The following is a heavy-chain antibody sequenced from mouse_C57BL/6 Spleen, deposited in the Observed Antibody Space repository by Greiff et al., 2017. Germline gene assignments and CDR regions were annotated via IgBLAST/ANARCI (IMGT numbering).Heavy chain of an antibody. CDR2: IDPSDSYT. CDR3: ARTYYSNYKGFYAMDY. Sequence: VQLQQPGAELVMPGASVKLSCKASGYTFTSYWMHWVKQRPGQGLEWIGEIDPSDSYTNYNQKFKGKSTLTVDKSSSTAYMQLSSLTSEDSAVYYCARTYYSNYKGFYAMDYWGQGTSVTVSS. V-gene: IGHV1-69*01. CDR1: GYTFTSYW. J-gene: IGHJ4*01. D-gene: IGHD2-5*01.